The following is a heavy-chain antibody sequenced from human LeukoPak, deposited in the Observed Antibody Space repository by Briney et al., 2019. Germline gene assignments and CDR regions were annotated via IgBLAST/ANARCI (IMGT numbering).Heavy chain of an antibody. V-gene: IGHV4-34*01. CDR3: ASQDCSSTSCPNDYYYYGMDV. Sequence: PSEPLSLPCTVYGGSFSGYYWSWIRQPPGKGLEWIGEINHSGSTNYNPSLKSRVTISVDTSKNQFSLKLSSVTAADTAVYYCASQDCSSTSCPNDYYYYGMDVWGQGTTVTVSS. J-gene: IGHJ6*02. D-gene: IGHD2-2*01. CDR1: GGSFSGYY. CDR2: INHSGST.